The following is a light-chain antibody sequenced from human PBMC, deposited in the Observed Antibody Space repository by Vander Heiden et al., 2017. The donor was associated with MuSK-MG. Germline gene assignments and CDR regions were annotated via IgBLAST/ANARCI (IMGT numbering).Light chain of an antibody. J-gene: IGLJ3*02. V-gene: IGLV1-44*01. CDR3: AAWDDSLNGWV. CDR2: SNN. Sequence: QSVLTQPPSASGTPGPRVTISCSGSSPNIGSNTVSWYQQLPGTAPKLLIYSNNQRPSGVPVRFSGSKSGTSASLAISGLQSEDEADYYCAAWDDSLNGWVFGGGTKLTVL. CDR1: SPNIGSNT.